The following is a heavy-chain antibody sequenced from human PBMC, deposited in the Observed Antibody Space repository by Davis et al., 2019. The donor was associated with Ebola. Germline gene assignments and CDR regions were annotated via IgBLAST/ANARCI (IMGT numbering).Heavy chain of an antibody. V-gene: IGHV4-61*08. CDR1: GGSVSGGGYY. CDR3: ARARVRGYNFGSDY. CDR2: IYYNGIA. J-gene: IGHJ4*02. Sequence: GSLRLSCTVSGGSVSGGGYYWSWIRQSPGKGLEWLGYIYYNGIATDNPSLKSRITISVDTSRNQFSLKLRSVTAADTAVYYCARARVRGYNFGSDYWGKGTLVSVSS. D-gene: IGHD5-18*01.